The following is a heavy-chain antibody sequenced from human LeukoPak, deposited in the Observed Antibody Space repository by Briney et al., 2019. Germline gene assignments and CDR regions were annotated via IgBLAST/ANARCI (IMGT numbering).Heavy chain of an antibody. J-gene: IGHJ4*02. CDR3: ARGEFEPNLFDY. Sequence: SVKVSCKASGGTISSYAISWVRQAPGQGLEWMGRIIPIFGTANYAQKFQGRVTITTDDSTSTAYMELSSLRSEDTAVYYCARGEFEPNLFDYWGQGTLVTVSS. D-gene: IGHD1-14*01. V-gene: IGHV1-69*05. CDR2: IIPIFGTA. CDR1: GGTISSYA.